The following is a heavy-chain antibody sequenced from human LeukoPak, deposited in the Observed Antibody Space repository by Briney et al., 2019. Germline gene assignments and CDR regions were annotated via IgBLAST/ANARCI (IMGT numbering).Heavy chain of an antibody. Sequence: GGSLRLSCAASGFTFSSYSMNWVRQAPGKGLEWVSSISSSSSYIYYADSVKGRFTISRDNAKNSLYLQMNSLRAEDTAVYYCARDLSTSTGYYVNWFDPWGQGTLVTVSS. D-gene: IGHD3-9*01. CDR1: GFTFSSYS. CDR3: ARDLSTSTGYYVNWFDP. J-gene: IGHJ5*02. CDR2: ISSSSSYI. V-gene: IGHV3-21*01.